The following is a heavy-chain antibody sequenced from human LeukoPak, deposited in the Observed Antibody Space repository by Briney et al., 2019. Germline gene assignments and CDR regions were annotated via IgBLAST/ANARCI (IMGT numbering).Heavy chain of an antibody. CDR2: ISWNSGSI. J-gene: IGHJ6*02. CDR1: GFTFDDYA. CDR3: ARDVTMVRGAQDYYGMDV. V-gene: IGHV3-9*01. Sequence: PGGSLRLSCAASGFTFDDYAMHWVRQAPGKGLEWVSGISWNSGSIGYADSVKGRFTTSRDNSKNTLYLQMNSLRAEDTAVYFCARDVTMVRGAQDYYGMDVWGQGTTVTVSS. D-gene: IGHD3-10*01.